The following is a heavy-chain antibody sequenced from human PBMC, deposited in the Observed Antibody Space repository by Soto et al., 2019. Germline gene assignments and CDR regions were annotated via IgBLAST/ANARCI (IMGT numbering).Heavy chain of an antibody. V-gene: IGHV3-21*01. Sequence: GGSLRLSCAASGFTFSSYAMHWVRQAPGKGLEWVASICCGGSYKYYADSVKGRFTISRDNAKNSLYLQMNSLRAEDTAVYYCARDPLYYYDSSGYYQQRDYWGQGTLVTVSS. D-gene: IGHD3-22*01. CDR3: ARDPLYYYDSSGYYQQRDY. CDR1: GFTFSSYA. CDR2: ICCGGSYK. J-gene: IGHJ4*02.